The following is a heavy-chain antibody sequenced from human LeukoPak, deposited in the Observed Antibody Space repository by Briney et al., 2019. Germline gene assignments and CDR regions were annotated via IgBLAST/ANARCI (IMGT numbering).Heavy chain of an antibody. CDR2: IYSGGIT. D-gene: IGHD6-19*01. CDR1: GGSTSSFY. CDR3: ARLSTGWYFQR. J-gene: IGHJ1*01. V-gene: IGHV4-4*07. Sequence: PSETLSLTCTVSGGSTSSFYWSWIRQPAGKGLEWIGRIYSGGITNYNPPLKSRVTMSEDTSKNQFSLRLNSVTAADTAVYYCARLSTGWYFQRWGQGTLVSVSS.